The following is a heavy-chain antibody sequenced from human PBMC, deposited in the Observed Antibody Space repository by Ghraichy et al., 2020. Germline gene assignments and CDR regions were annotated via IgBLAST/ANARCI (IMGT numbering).Heavy chain of an antibody. V-gene: IGHV4-34*01. CDR3: ARGRRVDYDFWSGYYTRRLPYFDY. J-gene: IGHJ4*02. Sequence: SETLSLTCAVYGGSFSGYYWSWIRQPPGKGLEWIGEINHSGSTNYNPSLKSRVTISVDTSKNQFSLKLSSVTAADTAVYYCARGRRVDYDFWSGYYTRRLPYFDYWGQGTLVTVSS. CDR1: GGSFSGYY. CDR2: INHSGST. D-gene: IGHD3-3*01.